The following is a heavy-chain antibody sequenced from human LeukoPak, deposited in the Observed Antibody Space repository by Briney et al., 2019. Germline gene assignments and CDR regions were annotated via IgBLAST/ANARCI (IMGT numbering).Heavy chain of an antibody. D-gene: IGHD4-23*01. J-gene: IGHJ4*02. CDR2: IYPGDSDT. Sequence: GESLKISCKGSGYSFTSYWIGWVRQMPGKGLEWMGIIYPGDSDTRYSPSFQGQVTISADKSISTAYLQWSSLKASDTAMYYCARHKKGGKTSSLSDYWGQGTLVTVSS. CDR1: GYSFTSYW. V-gene: IGHV5-51*01. CDR3: ARHKKGGKTSSLSDY.